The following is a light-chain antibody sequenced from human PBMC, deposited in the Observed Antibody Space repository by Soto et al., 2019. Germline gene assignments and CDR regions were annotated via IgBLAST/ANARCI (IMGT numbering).Light chain of an antibody. J-gene: IGKJ4*01. V-gene: IGKV4-1*01. CDR3: QQHYSAPLS. Sequence: DIVMTQSPDSLAVSLGERATINCKSSQSLLYSSNKKTYLAWYQQKPGQPPKLLFYWASTRDSGVPDRFSGGGSGTDFTLTISSLQAEDVAVYYGQQHYSAPLSFGGGTKVEIK. CDR2: WAS. CDR1: QSLLYSSNKKTY.